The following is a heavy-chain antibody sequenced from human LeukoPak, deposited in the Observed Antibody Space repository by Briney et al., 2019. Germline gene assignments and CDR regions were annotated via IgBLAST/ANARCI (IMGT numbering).Heavy chain of an antibody. V-gene: IGHV1-2*02. Sequence: ASVKVSCKASGGTFSSYAISWVRQAPGQGLEWMGWINPNSGVTNYAQKFQGRVTMTRDTSISTAYMELNRLRSDDTAVYYCASGTLDSFDSWGQGTLVTVSS. CDR1: GGTFSSYA. CDR3: ASGTLDSFDS. CDR2: INPNSGVT. J-gene: IGHJ4*02.